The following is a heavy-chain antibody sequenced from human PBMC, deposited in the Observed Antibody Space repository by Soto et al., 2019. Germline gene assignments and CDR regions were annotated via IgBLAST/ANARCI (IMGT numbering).Heavy chain of an antibody. Sequence: HPGGSLRLSCAASGFTFSSYAMSWVRQAPGKGLEWVSAISGSGGSTYYADSVKGRFTISRDNSKNTLYLQMNSLRAEDTAVYYCAKYGSGSYYRPFDYWGQGTLVTVSS. D-gene: IGHD3-10*01. CDR3: AKYGSGSYYRPFDY. CDR2: ISGSGGST. J-gene: IGHJ4*02. V-gene: IGHV3-23*01. CDR1: GFTFSSYA.